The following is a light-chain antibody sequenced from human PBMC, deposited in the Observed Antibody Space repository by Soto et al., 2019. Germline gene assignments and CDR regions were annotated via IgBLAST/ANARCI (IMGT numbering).Light chain of an antibody. V-gene: IGKV3-20*01. Sequence: EIVLTQSPGTLSLSPGERATLSCRSSQSVSSSYLGWYQQKPGQAPRLLIYGASSRASGIPDRFSGSGSGTDFTLISSRLEPEDFAVYYCQQYGSAPYAFGPGTKVDIK. J-gene: IGKJ3*01. CDR3: QQYGSAPYA. CDR1: QSVSSSY. CDR2: GAS.